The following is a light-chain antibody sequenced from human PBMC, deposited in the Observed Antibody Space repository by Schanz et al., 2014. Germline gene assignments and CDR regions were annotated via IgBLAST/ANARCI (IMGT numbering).Light chain of an antibody. CDR3: QQLYNYPRT. CDR1: QSISSW. J-gene: IGKJ1*01. Sequence: DIQMTQSPSTLSASVGDRVAITCRASQSISSWLAWYQQKPGKAPNLLIYKASTLESGVPSRFSGSGSGTEFTLTISSLQPDDFATYYCQQLYNYPRTFGQGTKVEVK. CDR2: KAS. V-gene: IGKV1-5*03.